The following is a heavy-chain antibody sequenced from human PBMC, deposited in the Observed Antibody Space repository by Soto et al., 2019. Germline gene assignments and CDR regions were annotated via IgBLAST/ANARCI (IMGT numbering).Heavy chain of an antibody. CDR2: IFSNDDK. J-gene: IGHJ6*02. Sequence: QVTLKESGPVLVKPTETLTLTCTVSGFSLSNGRMGVTWIRQPPGKALEWLAHIFSNDDKSYSTSLKSRLTVSKDTSKSQVLLTMTNVDPIDTATYYCARIELGRYRSFYYYYGMDVWGQGTTVTVSS. V-gene: IGHV2-26*01. D-gene: IGHD3-16*02. CDR1: GFSLSNGRMG. CDR3: ARIELGRYRSFYYYYGMDV.